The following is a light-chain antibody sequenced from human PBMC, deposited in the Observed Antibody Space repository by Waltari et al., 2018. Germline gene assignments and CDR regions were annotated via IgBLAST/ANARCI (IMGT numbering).Light chain of an antibody. Sequence: WYQQCPGKAPKRMIYDVSNRPSGVSNRFSGSKSGNTASLTISGLQAEDEADYYCSSYTTSSTLGFGGGTKLTVL. CDR2: DVS. J-gene: IGLJ2*01. CDR3: SSYTTSSTLG. V-gene: IGLV2-14*03.